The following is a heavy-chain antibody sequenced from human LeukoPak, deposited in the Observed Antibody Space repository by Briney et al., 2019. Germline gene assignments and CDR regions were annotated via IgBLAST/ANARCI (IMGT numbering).Heavy chain of an antibody. D-gene: IGHD1-26*01. Sequence: GGSLRLSCAASGFTFSSYWMAWVRQAPGKGLERVANIRQDGGEIYYVDSVKGRFILSRDNAKNSLYLEMNSLRDEGTAVYYCARDKIVGATNFDSWGQGTLVTVSS. V-gene: IGHV3-7*01. CDR1: GFTFSSYW. J-gene: IGHJ4*02. CDR2: IRQDGGEI. CDR3: ARDKIVGATNFDS.